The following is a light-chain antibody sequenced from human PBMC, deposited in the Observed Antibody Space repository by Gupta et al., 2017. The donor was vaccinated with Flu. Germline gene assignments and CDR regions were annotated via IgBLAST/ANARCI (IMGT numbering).Light chain of an antibody. CDR3: KQALQTPRT. CDR2: LGS. J-gene: IGKJ1*01. CDR1: QSLLHSNGYNY. Sequence: DSVMSLSPLSLPATSVDPASISCMSSQSLLHSNGYNYLDWYLQKPGQAPQLLIYLGSNRATGVPDRFSGSGSGTDFTLTISRVEPEDVGVYYCKQALQTPRTFGQGTKVEIK. V-gene: IGKV2-28*01.